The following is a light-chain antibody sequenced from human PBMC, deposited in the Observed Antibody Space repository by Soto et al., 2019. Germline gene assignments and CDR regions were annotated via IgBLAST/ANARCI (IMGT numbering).Light chain of an antibody. Sequence: DLPMTPAPSTPFASVGDRVNIPFRASQSISSWLAWYQRKPGRAPKLLIFKASSLGSGVPSRFSGSGSGTEFTLTISSLQPDDFATYYCQQYKSYWTFGQGTKVDIK. CDR2: KAS. CDR1: QSISSW. J-gene: IGKJ1*01. V-gene: IGKV1-5*03. CDR3: QQYKSYWT.